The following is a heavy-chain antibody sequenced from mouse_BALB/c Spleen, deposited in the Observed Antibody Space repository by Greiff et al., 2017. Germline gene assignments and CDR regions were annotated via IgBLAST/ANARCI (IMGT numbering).Heavy chain of an antibody. V-gene: IGHV14-3*02. D-gene: IGHD2-1*01. CDR1: GFNIKDTY. CDR3: ARENYGNYGYFDV. CDR2: IDPANGNT. Sequence: VQLQQSGAELVKPGASVKLSCTASGFNIKDTYMHWVKQRPEQGLEWIGRIDPANGNTKYDPKFQGKATITADTSSNTAYLQLSSLTSEDTAVYYCARENYGNYGYFDVWGAGTTVTVSS. J-gene: IGHJ1*01.